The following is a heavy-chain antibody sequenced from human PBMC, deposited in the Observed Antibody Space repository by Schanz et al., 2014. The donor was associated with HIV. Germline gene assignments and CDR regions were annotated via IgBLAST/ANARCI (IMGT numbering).Heavy chain of an antibody. Sequence: VQLVESGGGVVQPGRSLRLSCAASGFTFSTYAMSWVRQAPENGLEWVSYISSSSTTRHYADSVKGRFAISRDNSKNTVYLQMNSLRGEDSAVYYCAKVGRIYSTTWIDHWGQGTLVTVSS. J-gene: IGHJ4*02. D-gene: IGHD6-13*01. CDR1: GFTFSTYA. CDR3: AKVGRIYSTTWIDH. CDR2: ISSSSTTR. V-gene: IGHV3-48*01.